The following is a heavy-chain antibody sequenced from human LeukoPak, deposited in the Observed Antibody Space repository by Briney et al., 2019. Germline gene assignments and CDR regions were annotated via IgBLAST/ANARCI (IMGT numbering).Heavy chain of an antibody. CDR2: IYYSGST. J-gene: IGHJ4*02. V-gene: IGHV4-59*12. CDR3: AREELLGSEFDY. D-gene: IGHD1-26*01. CDR1: GGSISSYY. Sequence: SETLSLTGTVSGGSISSYYWSWIRQRPGKGLEWIGYIYYSGSTNYNPSLKSRVTISVDTSKNQFSLKLSSVTAADTAVYYSAREELLGSEFDYWGQGTLVTVSS.